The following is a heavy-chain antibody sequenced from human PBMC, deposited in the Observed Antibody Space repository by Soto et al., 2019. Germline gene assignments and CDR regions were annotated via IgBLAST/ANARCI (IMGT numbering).Heavy chain of an antibody. CDR2: INSDESST. CDR3: ARATLSSGWFDY. Sequence: EVQLVESVGGLVQPGGSLRLSCAASESTFSSYWMHWVRQAPGKGLVWVSRINSDESSTNYADSVKGRFTISRDNAKNTLYLQMDSLRAEDTAVYYCARATLSSGWFDYWGQGTLVTVSS. D-gene: IGHD6-19*01. CDR1: ESTFSSYW. V-gene: IGHV3-74*01. J-gene: IGHJ4*02.